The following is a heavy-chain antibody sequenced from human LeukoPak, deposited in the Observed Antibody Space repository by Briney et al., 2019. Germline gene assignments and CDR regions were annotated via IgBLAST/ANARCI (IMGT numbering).Heavy chain of an antibody. V-gene: IGHV3-48*02. D-gene: IGHD6-13*01. CDR1: GFTFSSYG. CDR3: ARDYGYSSSFDY. J-gene: IGHJ4*02. CDR2: ISSGSSTI. Sequence: GGSLRLSCAASGFTFSSYGMHWVRQAPGKGLEWLSYISSGSSTIHYADSVKGRFTISRDNAKKSLYLQMNSLRDEDTAVYYCARDYGYSSSFDYWGQGTLVTVSS.